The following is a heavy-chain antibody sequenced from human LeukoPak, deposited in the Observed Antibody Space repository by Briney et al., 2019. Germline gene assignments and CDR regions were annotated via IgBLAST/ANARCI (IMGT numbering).Heavy chain of an antibody. Sequence: PSETLSLTCSVSGGSIRSSDDYWGFVRQTPGKGLEWMGSIYYTGSSHYNPSLKSRATISVDTSKNQFSLKLSSVTAADTAVYYCARSYFSSRPCPLQHWGQGTLVTVSS. CDR1: GGSIRSSDDY. V-gene: IGHV4-39*01. D-gene: IGHD6-13*01. J-gene: IGHJ1*01. CDR3: ARSYFSSRPCPLQH. CDR2: IYYTGSS.